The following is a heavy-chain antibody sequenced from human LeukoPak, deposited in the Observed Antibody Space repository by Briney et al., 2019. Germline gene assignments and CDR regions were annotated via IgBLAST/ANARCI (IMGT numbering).Heavy chain of an antibody. D-gene: IGHD5-12*01. J-gene: IGHJ6*03. CDR1: GYTFTGYY. CDR2: ISAYNGNT. CDR3: ATHSPEWRYSGYYNYYYIDV. V-gene: IGHV1-18*04. Sequence: ASVKVSCKASGYTFTGYYMHWVRQAPGQGLEWMGWISAYNGNTNYAQKFQGRVTMTEDTSTDTAYMELSSLRSEDTAVYYCATHSPEWRYSGYYNYYYIDVWGKGTTVTVSS.